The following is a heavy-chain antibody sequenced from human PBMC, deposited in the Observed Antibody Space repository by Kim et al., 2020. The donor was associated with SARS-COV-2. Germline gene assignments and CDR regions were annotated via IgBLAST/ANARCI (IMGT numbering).Heavy chain of an antibody. CDR3: AKDMPPIDY. V-gene: IGHV3-43*02. CDR1: GFTFDDYA. J-gene: IGHJ4*02. CDR2: ISGDGGSR. Sequence: GGSLRLSCAASGFTFDDYAMHWVRQAPGKSLEWVSLISGDGGSRYYADSVKGRFTISRDNRKNSLYLKMNSLRIEDSALYYCAKDMPPIDYWGQGTLVTV.